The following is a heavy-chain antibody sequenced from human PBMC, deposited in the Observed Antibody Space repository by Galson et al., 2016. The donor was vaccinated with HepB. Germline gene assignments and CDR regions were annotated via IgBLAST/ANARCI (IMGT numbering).Heavy chain of an antibody. CDR1: GFTVSRNY. V-gene: IGHV3-66*02. CDR3: ATSRGGYCGSASCPLDY. CDR2: AYSGGGT. D-gene: IGHD2-2*01. J-gene: IGHJ4*02. Sequence: SLRLSCAASGFTVSRNYMTWVRQAPGKGLEWVSSAYSGGGTSYADSVKGRFTISRDDSKNTLYLQMNSLRAEDTAVSYCATSRGGYCGSASCPLDYWGQGSLVTVSS.